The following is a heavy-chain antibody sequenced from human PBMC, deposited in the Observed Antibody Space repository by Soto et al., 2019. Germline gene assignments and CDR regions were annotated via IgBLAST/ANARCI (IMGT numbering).Heavy chain of an antibody. Sequence: PSETLSLTFAVYGGSFSGYCWGWIRQPPGKGLEWIGEINHSGSTNYNPSLKSRVTISVDTSKNQFSLKLSSVTAADTAVYYCATAFQEMATIGDAFDIWGQGTMVTVSS. V-gene: IGHV4-34*01. J-gene: IGHJ3*02. D-gene: IGHD5-12*01. CDR1: GGSFSGYC. CDR3: ATAFQEMATIGDAFDI. CDR2: INHSGST.